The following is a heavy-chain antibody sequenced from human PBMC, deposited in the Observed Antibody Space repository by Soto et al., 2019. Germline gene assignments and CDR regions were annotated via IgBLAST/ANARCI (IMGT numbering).Heavy chain of an antibody. Sequence: GGSLRLSCRASGFTFSDFAMSWVRQAPGKGLEWVSSISSNGNYIYYADSMKGRFTISRDNAEKSLYLQMNSLRGEDTAVYYCARGTHYYDSIGYSHFFDYWGQGTLVTVSS. CDR3: ARGTHYYDSIGYSHFFDY. J-gene: IGHJ4*02. V-gene: IGHV3-21*01. CDR2: ISSNGNYI. CDR1: GFTFSDFA. D-gene: IGHD3-22*01.